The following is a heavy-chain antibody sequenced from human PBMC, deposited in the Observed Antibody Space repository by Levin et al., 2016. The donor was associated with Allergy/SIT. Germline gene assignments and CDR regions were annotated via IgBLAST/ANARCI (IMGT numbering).Heavy chain of an antibody. J-gene: IGHJ6*02. V-gene: IGHV3-30*18. CDR2: ISNDGRTT. D-gene: IGHD3-10*01. CDR1: GGSISS. CDR3: AKLGPGGDLLSYYGMDV. Sequence: LSLTCTVSGGSISSSNYYWGWIRQPPGMGLEWVAAISNDGRTTYYADSVRGRFTISRDNSRNTIYLQMNSLRTEDTALYFCAKLGPGGDLLSYYGMDVWGRGTMVAVSS.